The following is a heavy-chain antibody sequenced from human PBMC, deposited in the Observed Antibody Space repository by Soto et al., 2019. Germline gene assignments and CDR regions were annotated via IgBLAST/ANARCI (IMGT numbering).Heavy chain of an antibody. D-gene: IGHD3-9*01. V-gene: IGHV1-2*04. CDR3: ARESPVDWYGKNYLEY. CDR1: GSTFTGSY. Sequence: ASVKVYCKASGSTFTGSYMHWVRQAPGQGLEWMGWINPNSGGTNYAQKFQGWVTMTRDTSISTAYMELSRLSSDDTAVYYWARESPVDWYGKNYLEYWGQGTLVTASS. CDR2: INPNSGGT. J-gene: IGHJ4*02.